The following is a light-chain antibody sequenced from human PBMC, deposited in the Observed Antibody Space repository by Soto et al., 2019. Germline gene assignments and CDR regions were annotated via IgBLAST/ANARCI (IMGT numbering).Light chain of an antibody. V-gene: IGKV2-30*01. J-gene: IGKJ2*01. CDR2: KVS. CDR1: QSLLYSDGDTY. CDR3: MQGTHWPYT. Sequence: DVVMTQSPLSLPVTLGQPASISCRSSQSLLYSDGDTYLIWFHQRPGQSPRRLIYKVSDRDSGVRDRFSGSGSGTDFTLKISRVEAEDVGVYYCMQGTHWPYTFGQGTNLEIK.